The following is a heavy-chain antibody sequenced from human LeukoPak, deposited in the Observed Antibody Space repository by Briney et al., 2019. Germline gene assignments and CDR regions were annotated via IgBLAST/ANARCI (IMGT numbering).Heavy chain of an antibody. CDR3: AKEGAMTRYYFDY. J-gene: IGHJ4*02. Sequence: GRSLRLSCAASGFTFSSYGMRWVRQAPGKGLEWVAVISYDGSNKYYADSVKGRFTISRDNSKNTLYLQMNSLRAEDTAVYYCAKEGAMTRYYFDYWGQGTLVTVSS. D-gene: IGHD4-11*01. CDR2: ISYDGSNK. CDR1: GFTFSSYG. V-gene: IGHV3-30*18.